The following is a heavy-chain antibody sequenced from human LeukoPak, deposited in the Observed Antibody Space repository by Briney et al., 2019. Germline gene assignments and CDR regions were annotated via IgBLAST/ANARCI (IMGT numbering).Heavy chain of an antibody. CDR3: ARDLGEGNWFDP. CDR2: MNPNSDNT. D-gene: IGHD3-10*01. J-gene: IGHJ5*02. V-gene: IGHV1-8*01. Sequence: GASVKVSCKASGYTFTSYDINWVRQATGQGLEWMGWMNPNSDNTGYAQKFQGRVTMTRDTSISTAYMELSRLRSDDTAVYYCARDLGEGNWFDPWGQGTLVTVSS. CDR1: GYTFTSYD.